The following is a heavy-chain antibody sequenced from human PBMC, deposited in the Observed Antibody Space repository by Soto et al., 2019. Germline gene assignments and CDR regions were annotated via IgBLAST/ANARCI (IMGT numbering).Heavy chain of an antibody. CDR1: GFTFSSYA. J-gene: IGHJ4*01. V-gene: IGHV3-30-3*01. Sequence: QVQLVGSGGGVVQPGRSLSLSCAASGFTFSSYAMHWFRQAPGKGQEWVAVISYVGSNKYYADSVNSRFTSSRDNSTNSLYLKTNSLRAEDPPVYYCAREDAGYCGHRTLVTVCS. CDR3: AREDAGY. CDR2: ISYVGSNK.